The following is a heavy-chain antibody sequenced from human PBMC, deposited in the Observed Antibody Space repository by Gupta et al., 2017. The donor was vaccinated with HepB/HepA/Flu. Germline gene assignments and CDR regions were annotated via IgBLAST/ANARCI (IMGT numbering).Heavy chain of an antibody. CDR1: GGTFSNYA. J-gene: IGHJ2*01. V-gene: IGHV1-69*06. CDR3: ARVRQVAAAGTGGWYFDL. Sequence: QVQLVQSGAAVKKPGSSVKVSCKASGGTFSNYAISWVRQAPGQGLEWMGGIIPIFGTANYAQKFQGRVTITADKSTSTAYMELSSLRSEDTAVYYCARVRQVAAAGTGGWYFDLWGRGTLVTVSS. CDR2: IIPIFGTA. D-gene: IGHD6-13*01.